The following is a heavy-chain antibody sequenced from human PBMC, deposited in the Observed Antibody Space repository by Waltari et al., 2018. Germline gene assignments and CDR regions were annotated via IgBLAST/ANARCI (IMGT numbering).Heavy chain of an antibody. V-gene: IGHV3-7*01. CDR2: RKQDGSEK. Sequence: EVQLVESGGGLVQPGGSLRLSCAASGFTLSSYWMSWVRQAPGKGLEWVANRKQDGSEKYYVDSEKGRFTISRDNAKNSLYLQMNSLRAEDTAVYYCARGVLWGAVDIWGQGTMVTVSS. CDR1: GFTLSSYW. D-gene: IGHD2-21*01. J-gene: IGHJ3*02. CDR3: ARGVLWGAVDI.